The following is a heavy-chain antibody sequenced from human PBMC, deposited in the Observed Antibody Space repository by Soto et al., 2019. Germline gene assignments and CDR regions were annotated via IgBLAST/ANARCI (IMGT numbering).Heavy chain of an antibody. CDR1: GFTFSSYG. CDR3: ARDLIAVAEGYYYYGMAV. CDR2: IWYDGSNK. Sequence: GGSLRLSCAASGFTFSSYGMHWVRQAPGKGLEWVAVIWYDGSNKYYADSVKGRFTISRDNSKNTLYLQMNSLRAEDTAVYYCARDLIAVAEGYYYYGMAVWGQGTTVTVSS. V-gene: IGHV3-33*01. D-gene: IGHD6-19*01. J-gene: IGHJ6*02.